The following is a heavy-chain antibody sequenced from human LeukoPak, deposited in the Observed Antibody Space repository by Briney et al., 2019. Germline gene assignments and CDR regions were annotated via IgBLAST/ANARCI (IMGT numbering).Heavy chain of an antibody. CDR1: GFTFSNYW. V-gene: IGHV3-7*03. CDR3: TRDPRNLDY. CDR2: INQDGSET. D-gene: IGHD1-14*01. Sequence: GGSLRLSCAASGFTFSNYWMSWVRQAPGKGLEWVANINQDGSETYYVDSVKGRFTISRDNAKNSLYLQMNSLRVEDTAVYYCTRDPRNLDYWGQGTLVTVSS. J-gene: IGHJ4*02.